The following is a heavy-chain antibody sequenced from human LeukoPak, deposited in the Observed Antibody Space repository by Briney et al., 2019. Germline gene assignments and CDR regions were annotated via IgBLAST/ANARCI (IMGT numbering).Heavy chain of an antibody. CDR1: GYTFTTYY. J-gene: IGHJ4*02. CDR3: ATDIPSGWCLY. D-gene: IGHD6-19*01. V-gene: IGHV1-2*02. CDR2: INPNSGET. Sequence: GASVKVSCKASGYTFTTYYLHWVRQAPGQGLEWMAWINPNSGETKYAQKFQGRVTLTRDTSISTAYMELNRLTVDDTAIYYCATDIPSGWCLYWGQGTLVTVSS.